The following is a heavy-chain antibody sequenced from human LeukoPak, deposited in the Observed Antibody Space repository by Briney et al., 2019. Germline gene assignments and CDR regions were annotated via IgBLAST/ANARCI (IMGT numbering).Heavy chain of an antibody. CDR1: GFTFSSYS. V-gene: IGHV3-48*01. J-gene: IGHJ2*01. D-gene: IGHD7-27*01. Sequence: GGSLRLSCAASGFTFSSYSMNWVRQAPGKGLEWVSYISSSSSTIYYADSVKGRFAISRDNSRNTVYFQLNSLRADDTAVYYCAKDIDWGRFDVWGRGTLVTVSS. CDR3: AKDIDWGRFDV. CDR2: ISSSSSTI.